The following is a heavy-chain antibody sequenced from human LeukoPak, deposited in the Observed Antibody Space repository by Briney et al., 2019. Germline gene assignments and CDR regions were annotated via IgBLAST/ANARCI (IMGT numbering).Heavy chain of an antibody. D-gene: IGHD1-26*01. J-gene: IGHJ3*02. V-gene: IGHV3-74*01. CDR2: MNTDGSTT. Sequence: GGSLRLSCAASGFTVSSNYMSWVRQAPGKGLVWVSGMNTDGSTTRHADSVKGRFTISRDNAKNTLYLQMNSLRAEDTAVYYCARGGDIVGTSRSAFDIWGQGRMVTVSS. CDR1: GFTVSSNY. CDR3: ARGGDIVGTSRSAFDI.